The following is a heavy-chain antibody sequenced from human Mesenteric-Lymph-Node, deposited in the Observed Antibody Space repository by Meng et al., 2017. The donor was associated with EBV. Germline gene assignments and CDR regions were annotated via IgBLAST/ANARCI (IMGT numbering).Heavy chain of an antibody. CDR2: IYYSGST. CDR1: GGSISSRSYF. J-gene: IGHJ4*02. V-gene: IGHV4-39*01. CDR3: ARVVLAATVYFFDY. Sequence: HRQGAAPGLVNASDTLSPPCSVSGGSISSRSYFWGWIRQPPGKGLEWIGSIYYSGSTYYNPSLKSRVTMSVDTSKNQFSLKLSSVTAADTAVYYCARVVLAATVYFFDYWGQGTLVTVSS. D-gene: IGHD4-17*01.